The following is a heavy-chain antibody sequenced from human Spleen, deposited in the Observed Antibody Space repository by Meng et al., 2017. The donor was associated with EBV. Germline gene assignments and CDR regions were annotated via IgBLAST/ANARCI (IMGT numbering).Heavy chain of an antibody. D-gene: IGHD2-15*01. CDR2: IHGDNGNT. CDR1: GYSFTGYA. CDR3: ASHLLGFCTGGICYSPY. V-gene: IGHV1-3*01. Sequence: QAHLVQSGAEVKKPGASVKVSCKPSGYSFTGYAIHWVRQAPGQRLEWMGWIHGDNGNTKYSEKFQDRVTITRGPSARTAYMELSSLTSEDTAVYYCASHLLGFCTGGICYSPYWGQGSLVTVSS. J-gene: IGHJ4*02.